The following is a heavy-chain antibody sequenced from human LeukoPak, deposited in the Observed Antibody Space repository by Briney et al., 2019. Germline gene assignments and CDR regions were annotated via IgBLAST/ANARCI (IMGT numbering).Heavy chain of an antibody. CDR2: INAGNGNT. V-gene: IGHV1-3*01. CDR1: GYTFTSYA. J-gene: IGHJ4*02. Sequence: ASVKVSCKASGYTFTSYAMHWVRQAPGQRLEWMGWINAGNGNTKYSQKFQGRVTITGDTSASTAYMELSSLRSEDTAVYYCARGRVSGYDCPNDYWGQGTLVTVSS. D-gene: IGHD5-12*01. CDR3: ARGRVSGYDCPNDY.